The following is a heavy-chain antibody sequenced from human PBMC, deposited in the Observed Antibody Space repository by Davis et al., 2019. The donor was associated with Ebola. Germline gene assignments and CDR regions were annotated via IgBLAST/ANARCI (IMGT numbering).Heavy chain of an antibody. CDR2: INHSGST. CDR1: GGSFSGYY. J-gene: IGHJ6*02. D-gene: IGHD2-2*01. Sequence: SETLSLTCAVYGGSFSGYYWSWIRQPPGKGLECLGEINHSGSTNCNPSFKSRVTISVDTSKNQFSLKLSSVTAAHTAVYYCARVGLGNCSSTSCYFHGMDVWGQGTTVTVSS. V-gene: IGHV4-34*01. CDR3: ARVGLGNCSSTSCYFHGMDV.